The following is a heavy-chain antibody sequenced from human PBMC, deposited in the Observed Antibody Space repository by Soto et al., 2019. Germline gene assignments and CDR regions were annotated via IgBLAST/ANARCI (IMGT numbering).Heavy chain of an antibody. D-gene: IGHD3-16*01. CDR2: MNPNSGNT. Sequence: ASVKVSCKASGYTFTSYDINWVRQATGQGLEWMGWMNPNSGNTGYAQKFQGRVTMTRNTSISTAYMELSSLRSEDTAVYYCAREKRETYYDYIRGSQELFDFRGQGTMLTVSS. J-gene: IGHJ3*01. CDR1: GYTFTSYD. CDR3: AREKRETYYDYIRGSQELFDF. V-gene: IGHV1-8*01.